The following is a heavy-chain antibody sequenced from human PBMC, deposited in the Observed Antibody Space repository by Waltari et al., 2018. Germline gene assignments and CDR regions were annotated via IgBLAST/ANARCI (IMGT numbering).Heavy chain of an antibody. CDR2: ISSSGDTT. D-gene: IGHD3-22*01. J-gene: IGHJ4*02. CDR3: ARARQVVTLDY. V-gene: IGHV3-48*03. Sequence: EVQLVESGGGFVQPGGSLRLSCAASGFTFHIYEINWVRQAPGKGREWVAHISSSGDTTFYADAVKGRFTLSRDNVKNTLYLQMDSLRAEDTAVYYCARARQVVTLDYWGQGILVTVSS. CDR1: GFTFHIYE.